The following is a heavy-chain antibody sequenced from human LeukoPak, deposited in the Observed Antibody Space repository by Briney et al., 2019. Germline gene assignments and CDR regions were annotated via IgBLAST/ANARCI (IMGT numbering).Heavy chain of an antibody. V-gene: IGHV5-51*01. CDR2: IYPGGSDT. D-gene: IGHD3-10*01. CDR3: ARLVNYYGSGSDGWYFDY. Sequence: GESLKISCKGSGYSFISYWIGWVRQMPGKGLEWMGIIYPGGSDTRYSPSFQGQATISVDKSFTTAYLQWSSLKASDTAMYYCARLVNYYGSGSDGWYFDYWGQGTLVTVSS. J-gene: IGHJ4*02. CDR1: GYSFISYW.